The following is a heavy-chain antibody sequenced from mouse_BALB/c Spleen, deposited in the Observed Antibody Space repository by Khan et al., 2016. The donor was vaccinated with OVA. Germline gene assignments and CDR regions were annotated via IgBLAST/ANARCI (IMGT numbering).Heavy chain of an antibody. J-gene: IGHJ3*01. CDR3: SRGGYGTLAY. V-gene: IGHV1-54*01. Sequence: QVQLQQSGAELVRPGTSVKVSCKASGYAFSDYLIEWVKQRPGQGLEWIGVINPGSGNTNYNEKFKGKATLTADKSSSTAYMQLSSLTSDDSARDFCSRGGYGTLAYWGQGTPVTVSA. CDR1: GYAFSDYL. CDR2: INPGSGNT. D-gene: IGHD2-1*01.